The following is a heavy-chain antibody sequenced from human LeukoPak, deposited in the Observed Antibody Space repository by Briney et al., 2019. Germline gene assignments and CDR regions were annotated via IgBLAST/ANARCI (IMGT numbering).Heavy chain of an antibody. CDR1: GFTFSSYA. CDR3: AREAAMDAFDY. Sequence: GRSLRLSCAASGFTFSSYAMHWVRQAPGKGLEWVAVISYDGNNKYYADSVKGRFTISRDNSKNTLYLQMNSLRAEDTAVYYCAREAAMDAFDYWGQGTLVTVSS. J-gene: IGHJ4*02. D-gene: IGHD5-18*01. CDR2: ISYDGNNK. V-gene: IGHV3-30-3*01.